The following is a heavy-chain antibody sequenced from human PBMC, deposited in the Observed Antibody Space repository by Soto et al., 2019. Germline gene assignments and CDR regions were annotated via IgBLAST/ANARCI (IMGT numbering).Heavy chain of an antibody. CDR3: AREGSYYYGSGSYSNNWFDP. D-gene: IGHD3-10*01. CDR2: IYHSGST. V-gene: IGHV4-38-2*01. J-gene: IGHJ5*02. CDR1: GYSISSGYY. Sequence: SETLSLTCAVSGYSISSGYYWGWIRQPPGKGLEWIGSIYHSGSTYYNPSLKSRVTISVDTSKNQFSLKLSSVTAADTAVYYCAREGSYYYGSGSYSNNWFDPWGQGTMVTVYS.